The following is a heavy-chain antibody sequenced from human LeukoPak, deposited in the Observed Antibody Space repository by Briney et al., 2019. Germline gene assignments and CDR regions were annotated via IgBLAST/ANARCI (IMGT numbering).Heavy chain of an antibody. CDR3: ARTRGHCSSTSCYRSSYMDV. V-gene: IGHV1-46*03. Sequence: ASVKVSFKASGYTFTSYYMHWVRQAPGQGLEWMGIINPSGGSTSYAQKFQGRVTMTRDASTSTVYIELSSLRSEDTAVYYCARTRGHCSSTSCYRSSYMDVWGKGTTVTVSS. CDR2: INPSGGST. J-gene: IGHJ6*03. CDR1: GYTFTSYY. D-gene: IGHD2-2*01.